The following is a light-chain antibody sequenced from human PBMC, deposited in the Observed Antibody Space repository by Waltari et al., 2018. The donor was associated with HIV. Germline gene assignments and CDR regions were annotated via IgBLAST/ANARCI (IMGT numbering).Light chain of an antibody. CDR1: SSDVGGSNY. J-gene: IGLJ1*01. Sequence: QSALTQPTYVSGSPGQSITISCTRTSSDVGGSNYVSRYQQHTGKPPKHIIYDVSNRPSGVSNRFSGSKSGNTASLTISGLQAEDEADYYCSSYTSSSTPYVFGTGTKVTVL. CDR3: SSYTSSSTPYV. CDR2: DVS. V-gene: IGLV2-14*03.